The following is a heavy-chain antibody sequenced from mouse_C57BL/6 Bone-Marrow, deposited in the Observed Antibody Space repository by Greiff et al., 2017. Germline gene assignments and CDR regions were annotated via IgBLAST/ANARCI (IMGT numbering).Heavy chain of an antibody. V-gene: IGHV6-6*01. J-gene: IGHJ1*03. CDR3: TRGRITTVVALYWYFDV. Sequence: DVKLVESGGGLVQPGGSMKLSCAASGFTFRDAWMDWVRQSPEKGLEWVAEIRNKANNHATYYAESVKGRFTISRDDSKSSVYLQMNSLRAEDTGIYYCTRGRITTVVALYWYFDVWGTGTTVTVSS. CDR1: GFTFRDAW. CDR2: IRNKANNHAT. D-gene: IGHD1-1*01.